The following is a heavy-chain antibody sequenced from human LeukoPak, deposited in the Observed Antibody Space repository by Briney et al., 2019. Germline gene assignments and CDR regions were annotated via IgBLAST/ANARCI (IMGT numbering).Heavy chain of an antibody. Sequence: ASVTVSCKASGYTFTGYYMHWVRQAPGQGLEWMGWINPNSGGTNYAQKFQGRVTMTRDTSISTAYMELSRLRSDDTAVYYCARTVVGPINWFDPWGQGSLVTVSS. CDR2: INPNSGGT. CDR3: ARTVVGPINWFDP. CDR1: GYTFTGYY. V-gene: IGHV1-2*02. J-gene: IGHJ5*02. D-gene: IGHD6-19*01.